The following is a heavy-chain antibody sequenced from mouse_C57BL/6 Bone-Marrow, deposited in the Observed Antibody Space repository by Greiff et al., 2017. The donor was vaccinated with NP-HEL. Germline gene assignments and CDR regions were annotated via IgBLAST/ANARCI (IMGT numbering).Heavy chain of an antibody. Sequence: QVTLKVSGAELVKPGASVKMSCKASGYTFTTYPIEWMKQNHGKSLEWIGNFHPYNDDTKYNEKFKGKATLTVEKSSSTVYLELSRLTSDDSAVYYCARRLDYDYDEFAYWGQGTLVTVSA. V-gene: IGHV1-47*01. CDR2: FHPYNDDT. J-gene: IGHJ3*01. CDR1: GYTFTTYP. D-gene: IGHD2-4*01. CDR3: ARRLDYDYDEFAY.